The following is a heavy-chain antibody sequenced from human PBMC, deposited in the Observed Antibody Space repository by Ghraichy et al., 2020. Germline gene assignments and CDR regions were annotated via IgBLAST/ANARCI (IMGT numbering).Heavy chain of an antibody. J-gene: IGHJ6*02. D-gene: IGHD3-3*01. Sequence: GGSLRLSCAASGFTFSSYAMSWVRQAPGKGLEWVSAISGSGGSTYYADSVKGRFTISRDNSKNTLYLQMNSLRAEDTAVYYCAKNAPAYYDFWSGYYAQLYYYYYYGMDVWGQGTTVTVSS. CDR1: GFTFSSYA. V-gene: IGHV3-23*01. CDR3: AKNAPAYYDFWSGYYAQLYYYYYYGMDV. CDR2: ISGSGGST.